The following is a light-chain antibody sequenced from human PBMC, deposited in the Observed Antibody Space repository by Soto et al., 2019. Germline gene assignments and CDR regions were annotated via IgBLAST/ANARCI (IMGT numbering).Light chain of an antibody. J-gene: IGKJ4*01. CDR1: QAITSN. V-gene: IGKV1-13*02. CDR3: QQFDSLPVA. Sequence: AIHLTQSPSSLSASVGERVIVTCRASQAITSNLAWYYQKPGKAPELLIFDASTMESGVPSRFSGSGSGTHFTLTINSLQPADFATYFCQQFDSLPVAFGGGTKVEI. CDR2: DAS.